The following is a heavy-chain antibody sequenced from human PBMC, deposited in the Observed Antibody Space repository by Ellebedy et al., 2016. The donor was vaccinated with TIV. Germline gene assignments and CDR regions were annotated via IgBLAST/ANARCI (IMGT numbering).Heavy chain of an antibody. CDR1: GASISSSNW. J-gene: IGHJ5*02. D-gene: IGHD3-10*01. CDR3: ARDLYGSGRGSVDP. Sequence: SETLSLTXAVSGASISSSNWWIWVRQPPEKGLEWIGEIYHSGSTNCNPSLKSRVAISVDKSKNQLSLKLSSVTAADTAVYYCARDLYGSGRGSVDPWGQGTLVTVSS. CDR2: IYHSGST. V-gene: IGHV4-4*02.